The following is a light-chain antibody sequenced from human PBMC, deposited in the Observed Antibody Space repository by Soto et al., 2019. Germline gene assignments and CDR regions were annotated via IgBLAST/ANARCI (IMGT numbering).Light chain of an antibody. CDR3: QQYNDWWT. CDR2: GAS. Sequence: EIVMTQSPATLSVSPGERATLSCRASQSVGTHLAWYQQKPGQAPSLLIYGASTRATGIPARFSGSGSGTEFTLTISSLQSEDFAVYYCQQYNDWWTFGLGTKVDIK. CDR1: QSVGTH. J-gene: IGKJ1*01. V-gene: IGKV3-15*01.